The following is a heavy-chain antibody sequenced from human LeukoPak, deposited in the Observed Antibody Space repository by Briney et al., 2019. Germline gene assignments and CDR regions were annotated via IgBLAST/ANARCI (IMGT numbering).Heavy chain of an antibody. D-gene: IGHD2-2*01. CDR3: ARRLTQYDCFDP. CDR2: TYYRSTWYN. Sequence: SQTLSLTCAISGDSVSSNSGTWNWIRQSQSRGLEWLGRTYYRSTWYNDYAVSVRGRITVNPDTSKNQFSLHLNSVTPEDTAVYYCARRLTQYDCFDPWGQGILVTVSS. V-gene: IGHV6-1*01. CDR1: GDSVSSNSGT. J-gene: IGHJ5*02.